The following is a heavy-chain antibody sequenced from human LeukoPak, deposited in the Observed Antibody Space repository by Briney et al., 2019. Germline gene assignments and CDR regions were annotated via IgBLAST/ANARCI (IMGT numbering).Heavy chain of an antibody. V-gene: IGHV1-18*01. CDR2: ISAYNGNT. D-gene: IGHD1-26*01. J-gene: IGHJ4*02. Sequence: ASVKVSCKASGYTFTSYGISWVRQAPGQGLEWMGWISAYNGNTDYAQKFQGRVTMTTDTSTSTAYMEVRSLRSDDTAVYYCARAYSGSYYYYWGQGTLVTVPS. CDR3: ARAYSGSYYYY. CDR1: GYTFTSYG.